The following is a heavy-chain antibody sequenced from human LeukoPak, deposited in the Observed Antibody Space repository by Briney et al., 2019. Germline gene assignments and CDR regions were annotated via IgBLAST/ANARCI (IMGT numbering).Heavy chain of an antibody. CDR3: ARDRNTFGVDY. V-gene: IGHV3-7*01. D-gene: IGHD3-10*01. CDR1: GFTFSSYA. CDR2: KKQDGSEK. J-gene: IGHJ4*02. Sequence: PGGSLRLSCAASGFTFSSYAMSWVRQAPGKGLEWVANKKQDGSEKYYLDSVKCRFTISRDNAKNSLYLQMNSLRDEDTAVYYCARDRNTFGVDYWGQGTLVTVSS.